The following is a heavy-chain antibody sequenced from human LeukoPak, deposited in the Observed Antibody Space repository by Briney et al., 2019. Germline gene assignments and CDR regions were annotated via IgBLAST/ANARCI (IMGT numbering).Heavy chain of an antibody. CDR3: ARRGGTPTTVVTPFDY. CDR2: TYYRSKWYN. V-gene: IGHV6-1*01. CDR1: GDSVSSNSAA. Sequence: SQTLSLTCAISGDSVSSNSAAWNWIRQSPSRGLEWLGRTYYRSKWYNDYAVSVKSRITINPDTSKNQFSLKLNSVTAADTAVEYLARRGGTPTTVVTPFDYWGQGTLVTVSS. D-gene: IGHD4-23*01. J-gene: IGHJ4*02.